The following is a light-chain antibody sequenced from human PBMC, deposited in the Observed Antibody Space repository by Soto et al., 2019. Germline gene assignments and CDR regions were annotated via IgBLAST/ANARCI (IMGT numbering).Light chain of an antibody. CDR1: QDITNY. V-gene: IGKV1-33*01. CDR2: EAS. J-gene: IGKJ4*01. Sequence: DIQMTQSPSSLSASVGDRVTITCQASQDITNYLNWYQQKPGKAPELLKYEASSLGTGVPSRFSVGGSGAHFTFTISSLQPEDFATYYCQQYISLPLTFGGGTKVEV. CDR3: QQYISLPLT.